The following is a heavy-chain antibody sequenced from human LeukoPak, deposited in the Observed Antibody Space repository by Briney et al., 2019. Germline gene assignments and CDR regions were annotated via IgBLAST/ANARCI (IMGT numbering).Heavy chain of an antibody. CDR1: GFTFSSYA. CDR2: ISGSGGST. CDR3: ARGRWDMITFGGVIANFDY. Sequence: GGSLRLSCAASGFTFSSYAMSWVRQAPGEGLEWVSAISGSGGSTYYADSVKGRFTISRDNSKNTLYLQMNSLRAEDTAVYYCARGRWDMITFGGVIANFDYWGQGTLVTVSS. J-gene: IGHJ4*02. D-gene: IGHD3-16*02. V-gene: IGHV3-23*01.